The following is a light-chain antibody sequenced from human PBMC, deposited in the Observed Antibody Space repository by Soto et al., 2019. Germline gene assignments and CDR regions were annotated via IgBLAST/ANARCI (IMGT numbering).Light chain of an antibody. J-gene: IGLJ1*01. CDR3: AAWDDSLNGRV. CDR1: NSNIGSNT. V-gene: IGLV1-44*01. CDR2: YDN. Sequence: QSVLTQPPSASGTPGQRVTISCSGSNSNIGSNTVNWYQQLPGTAPKLLIYYDNLRPSGVPDRISCSKSGTSASLAISGLQYDDEADYYCAAWDDSLNGRVFGTGTKLTVL.